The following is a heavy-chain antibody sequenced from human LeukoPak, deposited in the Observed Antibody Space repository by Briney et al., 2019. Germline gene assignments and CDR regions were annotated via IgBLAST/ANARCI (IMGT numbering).Heavy chain of an antibody. V-gene: IGHV3-49*04. J-gene: IGHJ4*02. Sequence: GGSLRLSCAASGFTFSRYSMNWVRQAPGKGLEWVGFIRSEAFGGTTEYAASVKGRFTMSRDDSKSIAYLQMNSLKTEDTAVYYCTRDAYMLGKYWGQGTLVTVSS. CDR1: GFTFSRYS. D-gene: IGHD3-10*02. CDR2: IRSEAFGGTT. CDR3: TRDAYMLGKY.